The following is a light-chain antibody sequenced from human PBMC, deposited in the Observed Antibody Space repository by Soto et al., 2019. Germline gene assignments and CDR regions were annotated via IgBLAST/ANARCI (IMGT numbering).Light chain of an antibody. CDR1: QSVYRW. J-gene: IGKJ2*01. V-gene: IGKV1-5*01. Sequence: DIQMTQSPSTLSASVGDRVTITCRVSQSVYRWLAWYQQKPGKAPKLLIYDASSLESGVPSRFSASGSGTEFTLTISSLQPDDFATYYCQQFNTYSFTFGQGTKLEIK. CDR2: DAS. CDR3: QQFNTYSFT.